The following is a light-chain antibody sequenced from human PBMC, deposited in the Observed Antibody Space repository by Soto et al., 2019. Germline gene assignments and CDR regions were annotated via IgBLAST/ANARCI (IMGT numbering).Light chain of an antibody. J-gene: IGLJ1*01. CDR1: SSDGGGYNY. V-gene: IGLV2-14*01. CDR3: SSYTSSSTLDYV. Sequence: QSALTQPASVSGSPGQSITISCTGTSSDGGGYNYVSWYQQHPGKAPKLMIYDVSNRPSGVSNRFSGSKSGNTASLTISGLQVEEEADYYCSSYTSSSTLDYVVGTGTKLTVL. CDR2: DVS.